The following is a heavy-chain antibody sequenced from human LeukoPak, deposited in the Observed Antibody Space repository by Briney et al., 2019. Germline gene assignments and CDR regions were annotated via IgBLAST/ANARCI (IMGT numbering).Heavy chain of an antibody. CDR1: GGSISSYY. D-gene: IGHD2-15*01. Sequence: SETLSLTCTVSGGSISSYYWSWIRQPAGKGLEWLGRIYTSGSTNYNPSLKSRVTMSVDTSKNQFSLKLSYVTAADTAVYYCARSYCSGGSCYSGWFYFQHWGQGTLVTVSS. J-gene: IGHJ1*01. CDR2: IYTSGST. V-gene: IGHV4-4*07. CDR3: ARSYCSGGSCYSGWFYFQH.